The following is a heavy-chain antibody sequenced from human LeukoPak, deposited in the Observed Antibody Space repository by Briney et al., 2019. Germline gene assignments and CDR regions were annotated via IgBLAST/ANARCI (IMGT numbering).Heavy chain of an antibody. CDR2: IYTSGST. Sequence: PSETPSLTCAVSGGSISGGGYSWSWIRQPPGKGLEWIGYIYTSGSTNYNPSLKSRVTISVDTSKNQFSLKLSSVTAADTAVYYCARLSSGWWGSDYYYMDVWGKGTTVTVSS. V-gene: IGHV4-61*08. CDR3: ARLSSGWWGSDYYYMDV. CDR1: GGSISGGGYS. D-gene: IGHD6-19*01. J-gene: IGHJ6*03.